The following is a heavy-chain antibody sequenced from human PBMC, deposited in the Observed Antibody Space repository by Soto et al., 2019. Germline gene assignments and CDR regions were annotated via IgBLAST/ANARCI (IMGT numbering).Heavy chain of an antibody. J-gene: IGHJ4*02. D-gene: IGHD6-19*01. CDR1: GVSITSSS. Sequence: QVQLQESGPGLVKPSETLSLICAVSGVSITSSSWTWTWLRQPAGKGLEWIGQTHSTVGAKYNPSLNSRVTMSVSPFKEPLSLKLISVTAADTAVYYCARRGPGTGWSFDYWGQGTLVTVSS. V-gene: IGHV4-4*07. CDR3: ARRGPGTGWSFDY. CDR2: THSTVGA.